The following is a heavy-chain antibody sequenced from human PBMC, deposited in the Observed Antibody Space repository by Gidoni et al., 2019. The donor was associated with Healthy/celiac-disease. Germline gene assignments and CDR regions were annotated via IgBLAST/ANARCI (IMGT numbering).Heavy chain of an antibody. CDR3: AKAGGLREYYFDY. Sequence: QVQLVESGGGVVQPGRSLRLSCAASGFTFSSYGMHWVRQAPGKGLEWVAVISYDGSNKYYADSVKGRFTISRDNSKNTLYLQMNSLRAEDTAVYYCAKAGGLREYYFDYWGQGTLVTVSS. J-gene: IGHJ4*02. CDR2: ISYDGSNK. CDR1: GFTFSSYG. D-gene: IGHD5-12*01. V-gene: IGHV3-30*18.